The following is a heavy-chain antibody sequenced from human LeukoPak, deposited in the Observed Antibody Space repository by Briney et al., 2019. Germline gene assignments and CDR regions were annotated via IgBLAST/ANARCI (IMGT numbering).Heavy chain of an antibody. Sequence: GGSLRLSCAASGFTFSDYYMSWIRQAPGKGLEWVSYISSSSSYTNYADSVKGRFTISRDNAKNSLYLQMNSLRAEDTAVYYCARLWFGELRDNWFDPWGQGTLVTASS. CDR3: ARLWFGELRDNWFDP. V-gene: IGHV3-11*03. CDR1: GFTFSDYY. CDR2: ISSSSSYT. J-gene: IGHJ5*02. D-gene: IGHD3-10*01.